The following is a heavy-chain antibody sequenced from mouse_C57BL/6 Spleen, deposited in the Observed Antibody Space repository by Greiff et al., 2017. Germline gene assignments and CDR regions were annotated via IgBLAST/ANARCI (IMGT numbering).Heavy chain of an antibody. CDR2: ISSGSSTI. CDR1: GFTFSDYG. CDR3: ARSPYYYGSYFDY. V-gene: IGHV5-17*01. J-gene: IGHJ2*01. Sequence: DVHLVASGGGLVKPGGSLKLSCAASGFTFSDYGMHWVRQAPEKGLEWVAYISSGSSTIYYADTVKGRFTISRDNAKNTLFLQMTSLRSEDTAMYYCARSPYYYGSYFDYWGQGTTLTVSS. D-gene: IGHD1-1*01.